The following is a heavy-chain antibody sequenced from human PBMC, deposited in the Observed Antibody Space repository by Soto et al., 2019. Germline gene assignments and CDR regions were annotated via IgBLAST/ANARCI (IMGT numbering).Heavy chain of an antibody. D-gene: IGHD3-22*01. CDR1: GVSITSGSYY. J-gene: IGHJ4*02. CDR3: ARGGYETSGQTFIGWGPDC. CDR2: RYYSGNT. V-gene: IGHV4-30-4*01. Sequence: HVQLQESGTGPVTPSQTLSLSCTVSGVSITSGSYYWTWVRQSPGKGLEWIGYRYYSGNTYYNQSLNGRATISVDTSNNQFSLKLTSVTAADTAVYYCARGGYETSGQTFIGWGPDCWGQGTLVTVSS.